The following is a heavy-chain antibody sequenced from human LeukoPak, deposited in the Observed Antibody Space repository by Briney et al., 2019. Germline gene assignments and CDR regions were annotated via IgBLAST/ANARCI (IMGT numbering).Heavy chain of an antibody. V-gene: IGHV1-2*02. J-gene: IGHJ5*02. CDR2: INPNSGGT. CDR1: GYTFTGYY. Sequence: ASVRVSCMASGYTFTGYYMHWVRQAPGQGLEWMGWINPNSGGTNYAQKFQGRVTMTRDTSISTAYMELSRLRSDDTAVYYCARDPPNCSSTSCWFDPWGQGTLVTVSS. D-gene: IGHD2-2*01. CDR3: ARDPPNCSSTSCWFDP.